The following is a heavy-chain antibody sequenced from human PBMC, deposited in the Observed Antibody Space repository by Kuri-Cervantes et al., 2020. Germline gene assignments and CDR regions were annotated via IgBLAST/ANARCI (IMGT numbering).Heavy chain of an antibody. CDR1: GYTFTSYG. Sequence: ASVKVSSKASGYTFTSYGISWVRQAPGQGLEWMGWISAYNGNTNYAQKLQGRVTMTTDTSTSTAYMELRSLRSDGTAVYYCARDLKRQGYDILTGYYKNAGYWGQGTLVTVSS. CDR3: ARDLKRQGYDILTGYYKNAGY. V-gene: IGHV1-18*01. J-gene: IGHJ4*02. D-gene: IGHD3-9*01. CDR2: ISAYNGNT.